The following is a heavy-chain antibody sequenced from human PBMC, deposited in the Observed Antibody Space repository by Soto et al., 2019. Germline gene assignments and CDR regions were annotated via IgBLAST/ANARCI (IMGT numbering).Heavy chain of an antibody. CDR2: TYYRSKWYN. J-gene: IGHJ4*02. D-gene: IGHD3-16*02. CDR1: GDSVSSNSAA. CDR3: ARDRGYDCVWGIYRSPKNFDY. Sequence: PSQTLSLTCVISGDSVSSNSAAWNWIRQSPSRGLEWLGRTYYRSKWYNDYAVSVKSRITINPDTSKNQFSLQLNSVTPEDTAVYYCARDRGYDCVWGIYRSPKNFDYWGQGTLVTV. V-gene: IGHV6-1*01.